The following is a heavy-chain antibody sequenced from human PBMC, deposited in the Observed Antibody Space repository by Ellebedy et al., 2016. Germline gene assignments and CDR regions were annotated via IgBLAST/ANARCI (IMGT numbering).Heavy chain of an antibody. CDR2: TYYRSKWYN. J-gene: IGHJ6*02. CDR1: GDSVSSNSAA. D-gene: IGHD6-19*01. V-gene: IGHV6-1*01. CDR3: ARRLAVAGSYYYDGMDV. Sequence: SQTLSLTCAISGDSVSSNSAAWNWIRQSPSRGLEWLGRTYYRSKWYNDYAVSVKSRITINPDTSKNQFSLQLNSVTPEDTAVYYCARRLAVAGSYYYDGMDVWGQGTTVTVSS.